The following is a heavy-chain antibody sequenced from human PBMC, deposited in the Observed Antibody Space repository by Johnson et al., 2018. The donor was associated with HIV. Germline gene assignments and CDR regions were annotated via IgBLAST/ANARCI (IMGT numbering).Heavy chain of an antibody. CDR1: GFPFSNAW. J-gene: IGHJ3*02. CDR3: ARESLDAFDI. CDR2: IKQDGSEK. Sequence: VQLVESGGGLVKPGGSLRLSCRASGFPFSNAWMSWVRQAPGKGLEWVANIKQDGSEKYYVDSVKGRFTISRDNAKNSLYLQMNSLRAEDTAVYYCARESLDAFDIWGQGTMVTVSS. V-gene: IGHV3-7*05.